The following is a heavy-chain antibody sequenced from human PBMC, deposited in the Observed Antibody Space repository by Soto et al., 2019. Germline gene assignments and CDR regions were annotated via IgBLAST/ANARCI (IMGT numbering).Heavy chain of an antibody. CDR2: ISAYNGNT. D-gene: IGHD2-15*01. CDR3: TTDERAYCSSGSCEYYFDY. Sequence: GPSVKVSCKASGYTFTRYGVSWVRQAPGQGLDWMGWISAYNGNTNSAPKLQGRVTMTTDTSTSTAYMELRSLRSDDTAVYYCTTDERAYCSSGSCEYYFDYWGQGTLVTVSS. V-gene: IGHV1-18*01. CDR1: GYTFTRYG. J-gene: IGHJ4*02.